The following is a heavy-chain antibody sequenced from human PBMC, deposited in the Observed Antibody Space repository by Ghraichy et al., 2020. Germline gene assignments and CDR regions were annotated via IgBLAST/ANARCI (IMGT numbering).Heavy chain of an antibody. D-gene: IGHD2-2*01. J-gene: IGHJ4*02. CDR1: GFTFSSYA. CDR2: ISGSGGST. CDR3: AKAPHRYQLLFGNDY. Sequence: GGSLRLSCAASGFTFSSYAMSWVRQAPGKGLEWVSAISGSGGSTYYADSVKGRFTISRDNSKNTLYLQMNSLRAEDTAVYYCAKAPHRYQLLFGNDYWGQGTLVTVSS. V-gene: IGHV3-23*01.